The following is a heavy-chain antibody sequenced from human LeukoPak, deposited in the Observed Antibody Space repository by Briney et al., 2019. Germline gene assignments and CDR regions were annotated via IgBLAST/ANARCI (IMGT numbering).Heavy chain of an antibody. CDR1: GVSISSSNSY. CDR2: ISTTGST. J-gene: IGHJ4*02. D-gene: IGHD5-12*01. V-gene: IGHV4-39*07. CDR3: TRDSSGYDWFYDY. Sequence: PSETLSLTCTVSGVSISSSNSYWGWIRQPPGKGLEWIGRISTTGSTNYNPSLKSRVTMSVDTSKNQFSLMLSSVTAADTAVYYCTRDSSGYDWFYDYWGQGTLVTVSS.